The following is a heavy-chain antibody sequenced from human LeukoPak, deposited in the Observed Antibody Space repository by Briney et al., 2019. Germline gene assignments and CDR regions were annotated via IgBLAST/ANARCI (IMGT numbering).Heavy chain of an antibody. CDR1: GGSFSGYY. J-gene: IGHJ3*02. D-gene: IGHD3-22*01. Sequence: TSETLSLTCAVYGGSFSGYYWSWIRQPPGKGLEWIGEINHSGSTNYNPSLKSRVTISVDTSKNQFSLKLSSVTAADTAVYYCARQTYYYDSSVAFDIWGQGTMVTVSS. CDR2: INHSGST. CDR3: ARQTYYYDSSVAFDI. V-gene: IGHV4-34*01.